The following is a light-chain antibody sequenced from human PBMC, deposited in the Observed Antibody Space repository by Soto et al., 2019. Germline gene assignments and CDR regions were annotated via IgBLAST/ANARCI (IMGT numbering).Light chain of an antibody. V-gene: IGKV3-20*01. CDR1: QSLSST. Sequence: EIVLTQSPGTLSLSPGERATLSCRASQSLSSTLAWYQQKPGQAPRLLISGAHNRAPGIPDRFSGSESGTDFTLRISRLEPEDFAVYYCQQYGSSVTFGQGTKVDIK. CDR3: QQYGSSVT. J-gene: IGKJ1*01. CDR2: GAH.